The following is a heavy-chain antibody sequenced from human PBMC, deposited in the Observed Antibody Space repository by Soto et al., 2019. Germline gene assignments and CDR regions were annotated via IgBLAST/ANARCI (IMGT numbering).Heavy chain of an antibody. CDR1: GGTFSSYA. J-gene: IGHJ5*02. CDR2: IIPIFGTA. V-gene: IGHV1-69*01. CDR3: ARDRYCSGGSCYSRWFDP. D-gene: IGHD2-15*01. Sequence: QVQLVQSGAEVKKPGSSVKVSCKASGGTFSSYAISWVRQAPGQGLEWMGGIIPIFGTANYAQKFQGRVTITADESTSTAYMELSSLRSEDTAVYYCARDRYCSGGSCYSRWFDPWGQGTLVTVSS.